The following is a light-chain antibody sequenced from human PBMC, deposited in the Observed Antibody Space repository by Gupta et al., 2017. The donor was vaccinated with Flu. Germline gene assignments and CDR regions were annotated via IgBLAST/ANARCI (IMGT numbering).Light chain of an antibody. CDR3: QQDNKVPLT. CDR1: HSGQDSPNVKNY. CDR2: WAT. J-gene: IGKJ4*02. V-gene: IGKV4-1*01. Sequence: SAAESATTDEKSTHSGQDSPNVKNYLAWYQQKPGQAPKLLIYWATNWDTGVPDRFSGSGSGTDFTLTIASLKAEDVAVYYCQQDNKVPLTFGEGTKVEI.